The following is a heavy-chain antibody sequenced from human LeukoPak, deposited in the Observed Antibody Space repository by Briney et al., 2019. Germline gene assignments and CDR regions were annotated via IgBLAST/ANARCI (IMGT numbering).Heavy chain of an antibody. CDR3: AREGQDFWSGYPVDRFDY. V-gene: IGHV3-23*01. Sequence: GGSLRLSCAASGFTFSNHGMNWVRQAPGKGLEWLSGISPRGGGTYYADSAKGRFTISRDDSKSTLSPQMNSLRAEDTAVYYCAREGQDFWSGYPVDRFDYWGQGTLVTVSS. J-gene: IGHJ4*02. CDR2: ISPRGGGT. D-gene: IGHD3-3*01. CDR1: GFTFSNHG.